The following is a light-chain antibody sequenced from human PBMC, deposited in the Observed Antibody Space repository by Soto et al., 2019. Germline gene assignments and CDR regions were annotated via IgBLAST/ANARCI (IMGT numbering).Light chain of an antibody. V-gene: IGKV1-5*03. CDR2: KAS. CDR3: QQYHRSPVT. J-gene: IGKJ4*01. Sequence: DIQMAQSPSTLSSFLGDRVTITCRARQSISSWLAWYQQKPGKAPNLLIYKASNLESGAPSRFSGSGSGTEFTLTISSLQPYDFATYYCQQYHRSPVTFGGGPKVEIK. CDR1: QSISSW.